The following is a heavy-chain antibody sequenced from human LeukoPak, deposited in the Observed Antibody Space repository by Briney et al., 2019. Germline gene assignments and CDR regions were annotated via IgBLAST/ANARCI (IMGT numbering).Heavy chain of an antibody. CDR1: GFTFSSYG. V-gene: IGHV3-30*03. J-gene: IGHJ3*02. D-gene: IGHD3-10*01. CDR3: ARFGLTDAFDI. CDR2: ISYDGSNK. Sequence: HPGRSLRLSCAASGFTFSSYGMHWVRQAPGKGLEWVAVISYDGSNKYYADSVKGRFTISRDNSKNTLYLQMNSLRAEDTAVYYCARFGLTDAFDIWGQGTMVTVSS.